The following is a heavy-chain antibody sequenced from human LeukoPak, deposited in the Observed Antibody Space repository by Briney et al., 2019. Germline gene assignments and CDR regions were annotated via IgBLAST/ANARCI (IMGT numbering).Heavy chain of an antibody. CDR3: AKSRLVVTAFDY. J-gene: IGHJ4*02. D-gene: IGHD4-23*01. CDR2: IYYSGST. V-gene: IGHV4-59*01. CDR1: GGSISSYY. Sequence: SETLSLTCTVSGGSISSYYWSWIRQPPGKGLEWIGYIYYSGSTNYNPSLKSRVTISVDTSKSQFSLKLSSVTAADTAVYYCAKSRLVVTAFDYWGQGTLVTVSS.